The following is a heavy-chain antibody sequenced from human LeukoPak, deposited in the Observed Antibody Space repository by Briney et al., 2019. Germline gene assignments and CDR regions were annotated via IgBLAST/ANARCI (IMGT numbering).Heavy chain of an antibody. D-gene: IGHD6-19*01. Sequence: ASVKVSCKASGYTFTSYYMHWVRQAPGQGLKWMGIINPSGGSTGYAQKFQGRVTMTRNTSISTAYMELSSLRSEDTAVYYCARGGYSSGSYYMDVWGKGTTVTISS. CDR3: ARGGYSSGSYYMDV. CDR1: GYTFTSYY. V-gene: IGHV1-46*01. CDR2: INPSGGST. J-gene: IGHJ6*03.